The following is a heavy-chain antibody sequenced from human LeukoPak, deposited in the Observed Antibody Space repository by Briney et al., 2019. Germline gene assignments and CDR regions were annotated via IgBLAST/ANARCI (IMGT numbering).Heavy chain of an antibody. Sequence: PGGSLRLSCVGSGFTFSSHDMIWVRQAPGKGVEWVSDIGGRDTRINYADSVKGRVTISRDKSKNTVYLQMSSLRVEDTAIYYCAREGQYCSSSACQFDYWGQGTLVTVSS. D-gene: IGHD2-2*01. J-gene: IGHJ4*02. CDR2: IGGRDTRI. CDR1: GFTFSSHD. V-gene: IGHV3-23*01. CDR3: AREGQYCSSSACQFDY.